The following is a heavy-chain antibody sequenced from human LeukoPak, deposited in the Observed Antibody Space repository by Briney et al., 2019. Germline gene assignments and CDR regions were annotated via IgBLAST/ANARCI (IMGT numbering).Heavy chain of an antibody. Sequence: ASVKVSCKASGYTFTSYGISWVRQAPGQGLEWMGWISPYNGKTKYAQKLQGRVTMTTDTSTSTAYMELRSLTSDDTAVYYCARGGSDCSGGNCPYSWFDPWGQGTLVTVSS. CDR2: ISPYNGKT. J-gene: IGHJ5*02. D-gene: IGHD2-15*01. CDR3: ARGGSDCSGGNCPYSWFDP. CDR1: GYTFTSYG. V-gene: IGHV1-18*01.